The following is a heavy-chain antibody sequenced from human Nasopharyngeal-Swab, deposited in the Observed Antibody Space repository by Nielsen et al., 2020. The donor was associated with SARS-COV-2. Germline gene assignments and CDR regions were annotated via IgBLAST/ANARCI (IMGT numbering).Heavy chain of an antibody. D-gene: IGHD6-13*01. Sequence: ASVKVSCKASGYTFTSYYMHWVRQAPGQGLEWMGIINPSGGSTSYAQKFQGRVTMTRDTSTSTVYMELSSLRSEDTAVYYCARSAIAAAGTGWYYYYGMDVWGQGTTVTVSS. CDR1: GYTFTSYY. J-gene: IGHJ6*02. V-gene: IGHV1-46*01. CDR2: INPSGGST. CDR3: ARSAIAAAGTGWYYYYGMDV.